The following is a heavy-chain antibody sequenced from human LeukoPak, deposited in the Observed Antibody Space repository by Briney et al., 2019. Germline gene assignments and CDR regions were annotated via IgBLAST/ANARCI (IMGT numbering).Heavy chain of an antibody. Sequence: GGSLRLSCAASGFTFSSYGMHWVRQAPGKGLEWVAVISYDGSKTHYADAVKGRITISRDNSKNTLYVQMNSLRAEDTAVYYCAKEHGDYRLGDTMDVWGQGTTVTVSS. CDR1: GFTFSSYG. D-gene: IGHD4-17*01. CDR2: ISYDGSKT. J-gene: IGHJ6*02. V-gene: IGHV3-30*18. CDR3: AKEHGDYRLGDTMDV.